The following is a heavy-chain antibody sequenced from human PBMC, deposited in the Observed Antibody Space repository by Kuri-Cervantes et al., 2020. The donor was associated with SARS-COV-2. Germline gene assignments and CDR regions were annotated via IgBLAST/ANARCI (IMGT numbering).Heavy chain of an antibody. V-gene: IGHV1-2*02. Sequence: GESLKISCAASGFTFSRYGMHWVRQAPGQGLEWMGWINPNSGGTNYAQKFQGRVTMTRDTSISTAYMELSRLRSDDTAVYYCAREGEYQLLYSSGIYYYGMDVWGQGTTVTVSS. D-gene: IGHD2-2*02. J-gene: IGHJ6*02. CDR2: INPNSGGT. CDR1: GFTFSRYG. CDR3: AREGEYQLLYSSGIYYYGMDV.